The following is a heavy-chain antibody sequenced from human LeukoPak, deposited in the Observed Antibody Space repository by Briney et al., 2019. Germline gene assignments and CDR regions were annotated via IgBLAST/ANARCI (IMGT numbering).Heavy chain of an antibody. D-gene: IGHD4-23*01. CDR2: ISANAIPI. Sequence: PGGSLRLSCAASGLIFSDYYMNWIRQAPGKGREWVSYISANAIPIYYADSMKGRFTISRDNAKNTLYLQVNSLRAEDTALYYCARDRGYGGNRPETFDIWGQGTMVTVSS. CDR3: ARDRGYGGNRPETFDI. J-gene: IGHJ3*02. CDR1: GLIFSDYY. V-gene: IGHV3-11*01.